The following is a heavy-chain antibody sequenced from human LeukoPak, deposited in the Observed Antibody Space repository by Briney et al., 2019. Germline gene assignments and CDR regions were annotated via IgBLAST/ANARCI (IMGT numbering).Heavy chain of an antibody. CDR3: ARSRHSYDSSGFPHY. Sequence: GGSLRLSCAASGFTFDDYSMTWVRQAPGKGLEWVSGINWNGGSTGYADSVKGRFTISRDNAKNSLYLQVNSLRAEDTALYYCARSRHSYDSSGFPHYWGQGTLVTVSS. V-gene: IGHV3-20*04. D-gene: IGHD3-22*01. CDR1: GFTFDDYS. CDR2: INWNGGST. J-gene: IGHJ4*02.